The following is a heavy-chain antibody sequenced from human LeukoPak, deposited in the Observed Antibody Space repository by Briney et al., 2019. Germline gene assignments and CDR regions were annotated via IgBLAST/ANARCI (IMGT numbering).Heavy chain of an antibody. CDR2: IKQDGSER. V-gene: IGHV3-7*01. J-gene: IGHJ4*02. CDR3: ARENYFDY. Sequence: GSLRLSCAASGFTFRSYWMGWVSDAPGKGLEWVAHIKQDGSERYYVDSVKGRFTISRDNAKNTLYMQMNSSRAEDTAVYYCARENYFDYWGQGTLVTVSS. CDR1: GFTFRSYW.